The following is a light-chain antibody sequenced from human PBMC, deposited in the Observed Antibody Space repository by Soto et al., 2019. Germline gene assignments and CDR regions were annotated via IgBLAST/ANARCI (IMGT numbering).Light chain of an antibody. CDR3: QQYANWPPWT. CDR2: GAS. V-gene: IGKV3-15*01. CDR1: QSVSSY. Sequence: EIVMTQSPATLSVSPGERATLSCRASQSVSSYLAWYQQRPGQAPRLLIYGASTRATGIPARFSGSGSGTEFPLTISSLQSEDFAVYYCQQYANWPPWTFGQGTKVEIK. J-gene: IGKJ1*01.